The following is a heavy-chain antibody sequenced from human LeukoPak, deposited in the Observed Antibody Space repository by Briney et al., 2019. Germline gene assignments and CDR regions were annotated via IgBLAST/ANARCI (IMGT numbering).Heavy chain of an antibody. CDR3: ARRQSPQYSSSWYALGSAFDI. CDR1: GGSISSSSYY. Sequence: SETLSLTCTVSGGSISSSSYYWGWIRQPPGKGLEWIGCIYYSGSTYYNPSLKSRVTISVDTSKNQFSLKLSSVTAADTAAYYCARRQSPQYSSSWYALGSAFDIWGQGTMVTVSS. J-gene: IGHJ3*02. CDR2: IYYSGST. D-gene: IGHD6-13*01. V-gene: IGHV4-39*01.